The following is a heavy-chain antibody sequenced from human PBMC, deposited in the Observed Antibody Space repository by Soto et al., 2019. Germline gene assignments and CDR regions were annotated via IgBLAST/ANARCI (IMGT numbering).Heavy chain of an antibody. CDR1: GFTFSSYA. D-gene: IGHD1-26*01. V-gene: IGHV3-23*01. Sequence: SLRLSCAASGFTFSSYAMNWVRQAPGKGLEWVSAISGSGGSTYYADSVKGRFTISRDSSKNTLYLQMNSLRAEDTAVYYCAKGSSWYPGLVLDIWAQGTMVPVSS. CDR2: ISGSGGST. CDR3: AKGSSWYPGLVLDI. J-gene: IGHJ3*02.